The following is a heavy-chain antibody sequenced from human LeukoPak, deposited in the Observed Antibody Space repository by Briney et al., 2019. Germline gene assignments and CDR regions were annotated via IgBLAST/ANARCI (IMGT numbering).Heavy chain of an antibody. Sequence: GGSLRLSCAASGFTFSNAWMSWVRQAPGKGLEWVGRIKSKTDGGTTDYAAAVKGSFTISRDDSKNTIYLKMNSLKTEDTAVYYCTTVFGHSAWLYSYGPDFDYWGQGTLVTVSS. D-gene: IGHD5-18*01. V-gene: IGHV3-15*01. CDR1: GFTFSNAW. CDR2: IKSKTDGGTT. CDR3: TTVFGHSAWLYSYGPDFDY. J-gene: IGHJ4*02.